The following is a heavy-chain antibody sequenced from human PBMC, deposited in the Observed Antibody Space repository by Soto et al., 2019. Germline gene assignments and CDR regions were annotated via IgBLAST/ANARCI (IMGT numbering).Heavy chain of an antibody. CDR3: ARRAGVMVPFEY. J-gene: IGHJ4*02. CDR1: GSTFTTYW. D-gene: IGHD3-16*01. V-gene: IGHV5-51*01. CDR2: IYPSDSDI. Sequence: GESLKISCKTSGSTFTTYWIGWVRQRPGAGLEWMGIIYPSDSDIRYSPSIQGHVTFSVDESLETAYLEWSSLKASDTAVYYCARRAGVMVPFEYWGRGALVTVSS.